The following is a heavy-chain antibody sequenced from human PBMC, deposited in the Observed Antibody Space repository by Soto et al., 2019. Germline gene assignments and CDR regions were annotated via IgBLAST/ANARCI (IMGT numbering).Heavy chain of an antibody. Sequence: SETLSLTCTVSGGSISSYYWSWIRQPPGKGLEWIGYIYYSGSTNYNPSLKSRVTISVDTSKNQFSLKLSSVTAADTAVYYCARDSRSYGSGSYSHWPFDYWGQGTLVT. CDR1: GGSISSYY. J-gene: IGHJ4*02. CDR2: IYYSGST. D-gene: IGHD3-10*01. CDR3: ARDSRSYGSGSYSHWPFDY. V-gene: IGHV4-59*01.